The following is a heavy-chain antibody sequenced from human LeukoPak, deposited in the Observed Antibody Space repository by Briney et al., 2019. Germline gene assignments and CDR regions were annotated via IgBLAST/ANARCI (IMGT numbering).Heavy chain of an antibody. D-gene: IGHD2-21*02. CDR1: GFTFSSYA. CDR3: ARDKGAYGDHFDY. CDR2: ISYDGSNK. Sequence: QPGGSLRLSCAASGFTFSSYAMHWVRQAPGKGLEWVTFISYDGSNKYYADSVKGRFTISRDNSKNTLYLQMSSLRAEDTAVFYCARDKGAYGDHFDYWGQGTLVTVSS. V-gene: IGHV3-30-3*01. J-gene: IGHJ4*02.